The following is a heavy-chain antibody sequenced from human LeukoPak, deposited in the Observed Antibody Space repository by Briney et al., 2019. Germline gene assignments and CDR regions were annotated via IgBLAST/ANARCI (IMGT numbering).Heavy chain of an antibody. CDR2: IYTSGST. J-gene: IGHJ4*02. V-gene: IGHV4-61*02. D-gene: IGHD3-22*01. Sequence: PSQTLSLTCTVSGGSISSGNYYWTWIRQPAGKGLEWIGRIYTSGSTKYNPSLKSQVTISLDTSKNQFSLKLSSVTAADTAVYYCASLYSYDSSGYETDYWGQGTLVTVSS. CDR3: ASLYSYDSSGYETDY. CDR1: GGSISSGNYY.